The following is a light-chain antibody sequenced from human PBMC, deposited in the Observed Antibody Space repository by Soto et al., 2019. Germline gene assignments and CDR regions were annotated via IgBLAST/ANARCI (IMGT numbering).Light chain of an antibody. Sequence: SVLTQPPSVAAAPGQKVTISYSGSSSNIGGNSVSWYQQLPGTAPKLLFYDDNKRPSGIPDRCSGSKSGTPATLGITGFQTGDDADYYCGAWDSSRSAYVFGTGTKVTVL. CDR3: GAWDSSRSAYV. V-gene: IGLV1-51*01. J-gene: IGLJ1*01. CDR1: SSNIGGNS. CDR2: DDN.